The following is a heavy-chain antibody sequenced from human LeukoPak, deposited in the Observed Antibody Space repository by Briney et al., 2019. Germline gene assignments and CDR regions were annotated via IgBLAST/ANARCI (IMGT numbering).Heavy chain of an antibody. CDR1: GGSISSYY. V-gene: IGHV4-59*01. CDR2: IYYSGST. Sequence: SETQSLTCTVSGGSISSYYWSWIRQPPGKGLEWIGYIYYSGSTNYNPSLKSRVTISVDTSKNQFSLKLSSVTAADTAVYYCARVIGDFWSGYYKGAFDIWGQGTMVTVSS. J-gene: IGHJ3*02. D-gene: IGHD3-3*01. CDR3: ARVIGDFWSGYYKGAFDI.